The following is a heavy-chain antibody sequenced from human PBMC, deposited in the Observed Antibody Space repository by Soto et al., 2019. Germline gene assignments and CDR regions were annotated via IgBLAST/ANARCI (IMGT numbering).Heavy chain of an antibody. CDR3: AKDYDFWSGPEFDKSFDY. D-gene: IGHD3-3*01. J-gene: IGHJ4*02. Sequence: GGSLRLSCAASGFTFSSYAMSWVRQAPGKGLEWVSAISGSGGSTYYADSVKGRFTISRDNSKNTLYLQMNSLRAEDTAVYYCAKDYDFWSGPEFDKSFDYWGQGTLVTVSS. CDR2: ISGSGGST. V-gene: IGHV3-23*01. CDR1: GFTFSSYA.